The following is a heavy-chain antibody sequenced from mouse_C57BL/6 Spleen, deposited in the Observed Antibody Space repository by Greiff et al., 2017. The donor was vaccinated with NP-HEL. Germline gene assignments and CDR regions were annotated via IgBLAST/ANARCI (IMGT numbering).Heavy chain of an antibody. CDR3: ARTGTYAMDY. J-gene: IGHJ4*01. D-gene: IGHD4-1*01. CDR2: IWTGGGT. CDR1: GFSLTSYA. Sequence: VKLVESGPGLVAPSQSLSITCTVSGFSLTSYAISWVRQPPGKGLEWVGGIWTGGGTNYNSALKSRLSISKDNSKSQVFLKMISLQTDDTARYYCARTGTYAMDYWGQGTSVTVSS. V-gene: IGHV2-9-1*01.